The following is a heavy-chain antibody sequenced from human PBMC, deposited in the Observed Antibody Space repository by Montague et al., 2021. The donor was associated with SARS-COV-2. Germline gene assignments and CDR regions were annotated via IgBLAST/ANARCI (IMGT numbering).Heavy chain of an antibody. CDR3: VRDHAYGDPRGAFDI. CDR2: INDGGAV. Sequence: SETLSLTCTVSGSSITGYYWSWIRQSPGKGLEWIAYINDGGAVNYNPSLGSRVTISTDTSKNQLSLKVNSVTAADTAVYYCVRDHAYGDPRGAFDIWGQGTVVTVSS. V-gene: IGHV4-59*01. J-gene: IGHJ3*02. CDR1: GSSITGYY. D-gene: IGHD4-17*01.